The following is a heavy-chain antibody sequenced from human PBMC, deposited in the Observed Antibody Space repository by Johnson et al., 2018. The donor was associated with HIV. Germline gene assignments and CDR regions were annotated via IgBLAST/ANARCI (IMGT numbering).Heavy chain of an antibody. V-gene: IGHV3-30-3*01. D-gene: IGHD7-27*01. CDR1: GFTFSSYA. CDR3: AKAESDLNWGYAFDI. CDR2: ISYDGSNK. Sequence: QVQLVESGGGLVQPGGSLRLSCAASGFTFSSYAMHWVRQAPGKGLEWVAVISYDGSNKYYADAGKGRFTISRDNSKNTLYLQMNSLRAEDTAVYYCAKAESDLNWGYAFDIWGQGTMVTVSS. J-gene: IGHJ3*02.